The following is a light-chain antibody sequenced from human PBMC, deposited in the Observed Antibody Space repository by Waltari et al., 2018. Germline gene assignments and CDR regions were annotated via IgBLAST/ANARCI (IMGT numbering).Light chain of an antibody. V-gene: IGLV2-14*03. CDR1: SSDVGGYNY. CDR2: DVS. CDR3: SSYTSSSTRYNV. J-gene: IGLJ6*01. Sequence: QSALTQPASVSGSPGQSITISCTGTSSDVGGYNYVSWYQQHPGKAPKLMIYDVSNRPSGVSNRFSGSKSGNTASLTISGLQAEDEADYYCSSYTSSSTRYNVFGSGTKVTVL.